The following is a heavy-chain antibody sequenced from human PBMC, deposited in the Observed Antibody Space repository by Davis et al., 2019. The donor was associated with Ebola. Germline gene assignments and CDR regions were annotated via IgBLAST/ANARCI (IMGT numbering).Heavy chain of an antibody. CDR1: GGSISSGGYY. CDR2: IYYSGST. J-gene: IGHJ2*01. D-gene: IGHD4-17*01. V-gene: IGHV4-39*01. CDR3: ARPPVTTPAGHFDL. Sequence: SETLSLTCTVSGGSISSGGYYWGWIRQPPGKGLEWIGSIYYSGSTYYNPSLKSRVTISVDTSKNQFSLKLSSVTAADTAVYYCARPPVTTPAGHFDLWGRGTLVTVSS.